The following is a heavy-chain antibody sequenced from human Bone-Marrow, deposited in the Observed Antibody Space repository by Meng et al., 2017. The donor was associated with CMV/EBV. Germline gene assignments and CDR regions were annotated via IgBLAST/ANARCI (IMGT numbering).Heavy chain of an antibody. CDR1: GGSFSGYY. CDR2: IYYSGST. Sequence: GSLRLSCAVYGGSFSGYYWSWIRQPPGKGLEWIGSIYYSGSTYYNPSLKSRVTISVDTSKNQFSLKLSSVTAADTAVYYCAVYWGYFDYWGQGTLVTFSS. D-gene: IGHD3-16*01. V-gene: IGHV4-34*01. J-gene: IGHJ4*02. CDR3: AVYWGYFDY.